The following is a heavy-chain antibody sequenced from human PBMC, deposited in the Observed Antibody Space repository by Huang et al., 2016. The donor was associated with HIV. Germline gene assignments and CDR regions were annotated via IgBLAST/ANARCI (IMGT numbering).Heavy chain of an antibody. Sequence: QVQLVQSGAEVKKPGASVKVSCRASGYTFISYGITWVRQAPGQGLEWRVWFSPSYGYTNSAQQFQGRVTMTTDTSTNTVYREGRSLRSDDTAVYYCARDLGTTVVPDGMDVWGQGTTVTVSS. J-gene: IGHJ6*02. CDR2: FSPSYGYT. D-gene: IGHD4-17*01. CDR1: GYTFISYG. CDR3: ARDLGTTVVPDGMDV. V-gene: IGHV1-18*04.